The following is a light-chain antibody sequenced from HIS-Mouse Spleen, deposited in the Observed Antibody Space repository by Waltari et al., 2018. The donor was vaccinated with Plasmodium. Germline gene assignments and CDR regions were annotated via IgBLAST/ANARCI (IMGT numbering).Light chain of an antibody. V-gene: IGLV3-10*01. J-gene: IGLJ3*02. CDR2: EDS. CDR3: YSTDSSGNHRV. Sequence: SYELTQPPSVSVSPAQTARITCSGDALPKKYSYWYQPKSGQAPVPVIYEDSKRPSGIPERFSGSSSGTMATLTSSGAQVEDEADYYCYSTDSSGNHRVFGGGTKLTVL. CDR1: ALPKKY.